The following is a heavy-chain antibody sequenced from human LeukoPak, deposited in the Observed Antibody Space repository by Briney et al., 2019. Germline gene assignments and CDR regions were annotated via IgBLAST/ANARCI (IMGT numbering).Heavy chain of an antibody. CDR2: ISSSSTYI. V-gene: IGHV3-21*04. Sequence: PGGSLRLSCAASGFTFSSLNMNWVRQAPGKGLEWVSSISSSSTYIYYADSVKGRFTISRDNAKNSLYLQMNSLRAEDTAVYYCAREFRTTTWSFDAFDLWGQGTMVTVSS. J-gene: IGHJ3*01. CDR1: GFTFSSLN. CDR3: AREFRTTTWSFDAFDL. D-gene: IGHD1/OR15-1a*01.